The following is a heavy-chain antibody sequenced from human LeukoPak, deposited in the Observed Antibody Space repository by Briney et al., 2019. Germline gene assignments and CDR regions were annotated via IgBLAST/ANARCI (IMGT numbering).Heavy chain of an antibody. CDR3: ARGSRRFDP. V-gene: IGHV4-59*12. J-gene: IGHJ5*02. CDR2: IYYSGST. Sequence: PSETLSLTCTVSDDSITMYYWTWIRQPPGKGLEWIGYIYYSGSTYYNPSLKSRVTISVDTPKNQFSLKLNSVTAADTAVYYCARGSRRFDPWGQGTLVTVSS. CDR1: DDSITMYY. D-gene: IGHD3-10*01.